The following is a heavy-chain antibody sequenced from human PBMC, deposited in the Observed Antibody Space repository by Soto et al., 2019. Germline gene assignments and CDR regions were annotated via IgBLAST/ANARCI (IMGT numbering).Heavy chain of an antibody. Sequence: SETLCLSCTVSGTPISSYYWSWIRQPPGKGLEWIPNIHYSGTTNYNPSLASRVTLSVDTSKNQFSLQMTCVTAADTAMYFCARSNSYAIDDWGRGTMVTVSS. CDR3: ARSNSYAIDD. V-gene: IGHV4-59*01. CDR1: GTPISSYY. J-gene: IGHJ4*02. D-gene: IGHD2-8*01. CDR2: IHYSGTT.